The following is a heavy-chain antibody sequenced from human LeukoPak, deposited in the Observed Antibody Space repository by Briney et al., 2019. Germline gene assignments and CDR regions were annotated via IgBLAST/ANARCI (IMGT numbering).Heavy chain of an antibody. CDR1: GGSISTSGHY. CDR2: ISYSGTT. D-gene: IGHD5-18*01. V-gene: IGHV4-39*07. J-gene: IGHJ4*02. Sequence: SETLSLTCTVSGGSISTSGHYWGWIRQSPGKGLEWIGSISYSGTTYYNPSLKSRVTISIDTSKNQFSLRLSSVTAADTAVYYCARGAAGYSYGWGQGTLVTVSS. CDR3: ARGAAGYSYG.